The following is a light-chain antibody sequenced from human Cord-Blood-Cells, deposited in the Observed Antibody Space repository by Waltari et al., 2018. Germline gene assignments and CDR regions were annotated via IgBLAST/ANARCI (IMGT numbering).Light chain of an antibody. Sequence: QSVLTQPPSVSGAPGQRVTISCTGSSSTIGAGYDVHCYQQPPGTAPKLLIYGNSNRPSGVPDRFSGSKSGTSASLAITGLQAEDEADYYCQSYDSSLSGSVFGGGTKLTVL. CDR1: SSTIGAGYD. CDR3: QSYDSSLSGSV. J-gene: IGLJ2*01. CDR2: GNS. V-gene: IGLV1-40*01.